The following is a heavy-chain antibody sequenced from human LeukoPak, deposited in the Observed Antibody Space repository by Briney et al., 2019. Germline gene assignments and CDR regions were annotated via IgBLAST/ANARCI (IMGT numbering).Heavy chain of an antibody. Sequence: SETLSLTSTVSGGSISTSYYYWRWIRQTPGKGLEWIGSIYYSGSTYYIPSLKSQGTIAVDTSKIQSSLKLRSGAGSDTAVCYCARHFGTWGQGTRVSVSS. J-gene: IGHJ4*02. CDR3: ARHFGT. CDR1: GGSISTSYYY. CDR2: IYYSGST. D-gene: IGHD3-16*01. V-gene: IGHV4-39*01.